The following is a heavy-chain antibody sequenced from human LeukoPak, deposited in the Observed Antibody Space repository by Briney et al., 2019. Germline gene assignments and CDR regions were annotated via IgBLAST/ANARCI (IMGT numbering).Heavy chain of an antibody. Sequence: GESLQISCQGSGYSFTSYWIGWVRQMPGKGLEWMGIIYPGDSDTRYSPSFQGQVTISVDKSTNTAYPQWSSLKASDTAMYYCARRAGGFDPWGQGTLVTVSS. J-gene: IGHJ5*02. CDR1: GYSFTSYW. CDR3: ARRAGGFDP. CDR2: IYPGDSDT. V-gene: IGHV5-51*01.